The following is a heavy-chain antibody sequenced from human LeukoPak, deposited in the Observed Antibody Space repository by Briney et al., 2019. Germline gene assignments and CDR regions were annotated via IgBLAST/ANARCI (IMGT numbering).Heavy chain of an antibody. V-gene: IGHV4-34*01. CDR3: ARDGGTYYFDY. CDR1: GGSFSGYY. Sequence: PSETLSLTCAVYGGSFSGYYWSWIRQPPGKGLEWIGEINHSGSTNYNPSLKSRVTISVDTSKNQFSLKLSSVTAADTAVYYCARDGGTYYFDYWGRGTLVTVSS. CDR2: INHSGST. J-gene: IGHJ4*02. D-gene: IGHD1-26*01.